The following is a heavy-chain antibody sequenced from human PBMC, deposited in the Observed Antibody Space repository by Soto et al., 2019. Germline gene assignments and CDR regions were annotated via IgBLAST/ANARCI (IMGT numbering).Heavy chain of an antibody. D-gene: IGHD4-17*01. Sequence: QVQLQESGPGLVNPSETLSLTCTVSGGSISGGGYYWSWIRQPPGKGLEWIGYIYDSGSTYYNPSLKSRISISVDTSKHQFSLRLSSVTAADTAVYYCAREIIPLTTDWYFDLWGRGTLVTVSS. CDR1: GGSISGGGYY. V-gene: IGHV4-30-4*01. CDR3: AREIIPLTTDWYFDL. J-gene: IGHJ2*01. CDR2: IYDSGST.